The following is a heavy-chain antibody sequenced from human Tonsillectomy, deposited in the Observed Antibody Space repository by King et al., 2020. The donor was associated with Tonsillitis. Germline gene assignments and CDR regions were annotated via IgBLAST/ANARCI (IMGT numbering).Heavy chain of an antibody. CDR1: GESFSNYY. Sequence: VQLQQWGAGLLKPSETLSLTCAVYGESFSNYYWSWIRQPPGKGLEWIGEINHSGSTNYTPSLKNRVTISVDTSKNQFSLKLRSVTAADTAAYYCARADIVVVPAARARYDYFDSWGQGTLVTVSS. CDR3: ARADIVVVPAARARYDYFDS. D-gene: IGHD2-2*01. J-gene: IGHJ4*02. V-gene: IGHV4-34*01. CDR2: INHSGST.